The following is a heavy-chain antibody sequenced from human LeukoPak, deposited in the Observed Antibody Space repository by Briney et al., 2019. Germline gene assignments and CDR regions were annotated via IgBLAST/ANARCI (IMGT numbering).Heavy chain of an antibody. D-gene: IGHD6-19*01. CDR2: INSDGSST. V-gene: IGHV3-74*01. CDR1: GFTFSSYW. Sequence: PGGSLRLSCAASGFTFSSYWMHWVRQAPGKGLVWVSRINSDGSSTSYADSVKGRFTISRDNAKNTLYLQMNSLRAEGTAVYYCATGGAYSSGPRGSHGAFDIWGQGTMVTVSS. J-gene: IGHJ3*02. CDR3: ATGGAYSSGPRGSHGAFDI.